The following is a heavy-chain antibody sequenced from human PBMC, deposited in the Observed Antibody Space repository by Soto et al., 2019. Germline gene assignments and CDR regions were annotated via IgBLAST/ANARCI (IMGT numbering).Heavy chain of an antibody. CDR2: IYYTGNT. CDR1: GGSISSGGFY. J-gene: IGHJ6*01. V-gene: IGHV4-31*03. CDR3: ASTIGARPRLAYGMDV. Sequence: QVQLQESGPGLVKPSQTLSLTCTVSGGSISSGGFYWSWIRRNPGKGLEWIGHIYYTGNTYYNPSLKSRLTMSVDTSKNQLSLKMSSVTAADTAVYYCASTIGARPRLAYGMDVWGQGTTGTVSP. D-gene: IGHD6-6*01.